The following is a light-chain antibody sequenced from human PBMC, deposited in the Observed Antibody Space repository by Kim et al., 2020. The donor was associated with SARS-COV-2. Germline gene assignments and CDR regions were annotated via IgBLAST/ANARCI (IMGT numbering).Light chain of an antibody. CDR3: QQYAKSPTT. CDR2: GAS. CDR1: QSLNID. V-gene: IGKV3-20*01. Sequence: LSPGERGTRSCRASQSLNIDLAWYQQRLGQAPRLLIYGASSRAAGIPDRFSGSGSGTDFTLTISRLEPEDFAVYFCQQYAKSPTTFGQGTKVDIK. J-gene: IGKJ1*01.